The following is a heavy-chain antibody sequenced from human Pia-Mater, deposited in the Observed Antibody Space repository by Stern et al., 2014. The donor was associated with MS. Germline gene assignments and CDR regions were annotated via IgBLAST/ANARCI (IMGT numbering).Heavy chain of an antibody. CDR1: GGSISSGEYY. D-gene: IGHD5-24*01. CDR2: IHYSGTT. J-gene: IGHJ4*01. Sequence: QLQLPSSGPGLVKPSQTLSLTCAVSGGSISSGEYYWSWIRQSPGKGLEWLGYIHYSGTTYYNPSLKSRVTISVDTSKNQFSLKLSSVTAADTAVYYCSRDADAYSRGFGYWG. CDR3: SRDADAYSRGFGY. V-gene: IGHV4-30-4*01.